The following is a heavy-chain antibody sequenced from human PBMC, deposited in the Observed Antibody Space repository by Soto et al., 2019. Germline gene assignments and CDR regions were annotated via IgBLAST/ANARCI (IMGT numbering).Heavy chain of an antibody. D-gene: IGHD3-3*01. CDR2: IYYSGST. Sequence: SETLSLTCTVSGGSISSYYWSWIRQPPGKGLEWIGYIYYSGSTNYNPSLKSRVTISVDTSKNQFSLKLSSVTAADTAAYYCARAGYDFWSGLGPYYYYYMDVWGKGTTVTVSS. J-gene: IGHJ6*03. CDR1: GGSISSYY. CDR3: ARAGYDFWSGLGPYYYYYMDV. V-gene: IGHV4-59*01.